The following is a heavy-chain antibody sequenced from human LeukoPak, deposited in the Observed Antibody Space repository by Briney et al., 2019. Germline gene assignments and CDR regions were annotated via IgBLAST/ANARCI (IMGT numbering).Heavy chain of an antibody. CDR2: IIPMFGTA. J-gene: IGHJ2*01. CDR3: ARDGAYSGSPPRYWYFDL. CDR1: GDTFSYYA. D-gene: IGHD1-26*01. Sequence: GASVKVSCKASGDTFSYYAISWVRQAPGQGPEWMGGIIPMFGTANYAQKFQGRVTITADESTSTAYMELSSLKSEDTAVYYCARDGAYSGSPPRYWYFDLWGRGTLVTVSS. V-gene: IGHV1-69*13.